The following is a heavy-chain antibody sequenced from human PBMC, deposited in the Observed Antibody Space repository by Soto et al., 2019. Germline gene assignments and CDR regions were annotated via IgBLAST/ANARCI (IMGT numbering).Heavy chain of an antibody. Sequence: ASVKVSCKASGYTFTSYGISWVRQAPGQGLEWIGWISAYNGNTKYAQKLQGRVTVTTDTSTSTAYMELRSLTSDDTAVYYCARDLTPGLVDHWGQGTLVTVSS. V-gene: IGHV1-18*01. CDR2: ISAYNGNT. CDR3: ARDLTPGLVDH. CDR1: GYTFTSYG. D-gene: IGHD3-9*01. J-gene: IGHJ4*02.